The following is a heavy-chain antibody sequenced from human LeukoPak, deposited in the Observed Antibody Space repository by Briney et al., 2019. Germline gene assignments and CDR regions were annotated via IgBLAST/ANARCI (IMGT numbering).Heavy chain of an antibody. CDR2: ISGSGRSP. J-gene: IGHJ4*02. CDR1: GFTFNNYA. Sequence: GGSLRLSCAASGFTFNNYAMSWVRQAPGKGLEWVSAISGSGRSPYYADSVKGRFTVSRDNTMNSLYLQMSSLRAEDTAVYYCATDRGWRTSGYYLYYFEYWGQGTLVTYSS. V-gene: IGHV3-23*01. CDR3: ATDRGWRTSGYYLYYFEY. D-gene: IGHD3-3*01.